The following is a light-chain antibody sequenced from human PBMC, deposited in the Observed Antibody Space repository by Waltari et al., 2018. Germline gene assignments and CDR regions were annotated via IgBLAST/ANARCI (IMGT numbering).Light chain of an antibody. CDR1: SSDIGKYNL. CDR2: DVN. Sequence: QSALTQTASVSGSPGQAITISCSGPSSDIGKYNLVSWYQQHPGKAPTLIIYDVNKRPSGVSNRFSGSKSGNTAFLTISGLQTADEADYYCCSYVGSAISVFGGGTKLTVL. J-gene: IGLJ3*02. V-gene: IGLV2-23*02. CDR3: CSYVGSAISV.